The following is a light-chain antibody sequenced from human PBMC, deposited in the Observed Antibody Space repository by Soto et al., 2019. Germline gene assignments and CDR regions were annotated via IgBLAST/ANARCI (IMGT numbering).Light chain of an antibody. CDR3: SSYGGTNSLKV. J-gene: IGLJ2*01. CDR2: EVS. V-gene: IGLV2-8*01. Sequence: QSVLTQPASVSGSPGQSVTISCTGTSSDVGGYNYVSWYQQHPGKAPKVMMYEVSKRPSGVPDRFSGSKSGNTASLTVSGRHAEDEADYYCSSYGGTNSLKVFGGGTRLTVL. CDR1: SSDVGGYNY.